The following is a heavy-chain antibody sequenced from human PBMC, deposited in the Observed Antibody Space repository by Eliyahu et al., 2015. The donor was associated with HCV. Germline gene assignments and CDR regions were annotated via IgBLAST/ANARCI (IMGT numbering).Heavy chain of an antibody. CDR1: RLTFSDYA. Sequence: QVHLVEAGGGVVQPGGSLRLSCAASRLTFSDYAMHWVRQAPGKGLEWVALISYDGDNKYYADSVKGRFIISRDNSENTMYLQMNSLRPEDTAVYYCARAFRGSFFDYWGQGNLVTVSS. D-gene: IGHD1-26*01. CDR3: ARAFRGSFFDY. J-gene: IGHJ4*02. CDR2: ISYDGDNK. V-gene: IGHV3-30*04.